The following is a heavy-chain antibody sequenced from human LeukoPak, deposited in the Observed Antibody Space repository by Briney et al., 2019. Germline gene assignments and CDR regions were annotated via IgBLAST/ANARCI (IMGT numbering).Heavy chain of an antibody. Sequence: PGGSLRLSCAASGFTVSSNYMSWVRQAPGKGLEWVSVIYSGGSTYYADSVKGRFTISRHNSKNTLYLQMNSLRAEDTAVYYCARVKVAVAGIGWFDPWGQGSLVTVSS. CDR3: ARVKVAVAGIGWFDP. D-gene: IGHD6-13*01. V-gene: IGHV3-53*01. CDR1: GFTVSSNY. CDR2: IYSGGST. J-gene: IGHJ5*02.